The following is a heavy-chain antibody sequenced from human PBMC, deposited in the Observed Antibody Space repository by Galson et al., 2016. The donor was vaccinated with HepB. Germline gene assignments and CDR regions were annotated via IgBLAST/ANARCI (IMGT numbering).Heavy chain of an antibody. J-gene: IGHJ6*02. CDR1: GGTFTNYA. Sequence: SVKVSCKASGGTFTNYAFSWVRQVPGQGLEWMGGLIPLFGTANYAQKFQGRVMLTADESTTTAYMELSGLRSEDTAVYFCASDPYSDSWYYYYAMDVWGQGTTVTVSS. CDR3: ASDPYSDSWYYYYAMDV. D-gene: IGHD6-13*01. CDR2: LIPLFGTA. V-gene: IGHV1-69*13.